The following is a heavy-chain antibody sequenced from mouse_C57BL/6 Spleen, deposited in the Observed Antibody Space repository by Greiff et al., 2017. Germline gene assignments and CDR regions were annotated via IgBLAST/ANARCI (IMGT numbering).Heavy chain of an antibody. V-gene: IGHV6-6*01. J-gene: IGHJ1*03. CDR2: IRNKANNHAT. Sequence: EVKLVESGGGLVQPGGSMKLSCAASGFTFSDAWMDWVRQSPEKGLEWVAEIRNKANNHATYYAESVKGRFTISRDDSKSSVYLQMNSLRAEDTGIYYCTGTTVVAPYWYFDVWGTGTTVTVSS. D-gene: IGHD1-1*01. CDR1: GFTFSDAW. CDR3: TGTTVVAPYWYFDV.